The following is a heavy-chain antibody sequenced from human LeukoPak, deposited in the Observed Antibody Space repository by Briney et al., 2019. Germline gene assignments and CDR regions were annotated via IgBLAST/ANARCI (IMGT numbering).Heavy chain of an antibody. CDR1: GGSIISYY. Sequence: SETLSLTCTVSGGSIISYYWSWVRQPPGKGLEWIGYIYYSGSTNYNPSLKSRVTISVDTSKNQFSLKLSSVTAADTAVYYCASPGYYYGSGSVDDAFDIWGQGTMVIVSS. CDR3: ASPGYYYGSGSVDDAFDI. V-gene: IGHV4-59*01. CDR2: IYYSGST. D-gene: IGHD3-10*01. J-gene: IGHJ3*02.